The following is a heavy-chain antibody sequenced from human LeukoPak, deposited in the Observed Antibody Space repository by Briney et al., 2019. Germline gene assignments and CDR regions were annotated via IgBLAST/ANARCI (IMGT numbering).Heavy chain of an antibody. CDR1: GGSINSYY. V-gene: IGHV4-4*07. J-gene: IGHJ6*03. D-gene: IGHD3-3*01. Sequence: SETLSLTCTVSGGSINSYYWSWIRQPAGKGLEWIGRIHTSGSTNYNPSLKSRVTISVDTSKNQFSLKLSSVTAADTAVYYCARVRFWSGYYMDVWGKGTTVTVSS. CDR2: IHTSGST. CDR3: ARVRFWSGYYMDV.